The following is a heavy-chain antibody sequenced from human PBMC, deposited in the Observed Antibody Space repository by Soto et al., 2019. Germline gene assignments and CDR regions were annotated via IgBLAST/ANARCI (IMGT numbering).Heavy chain of an antibody. CDR2: IYQSGIT. CDR3: ARGFSFSDNSDNDRIYFYYGLNV. J-gene: IGHJ6*02. CDR1: CGSITTGHW. V-gene: IGHV4-4*02. D-gene: IGHD2-15*01. Sequence: SETLSLTCDVSCGSITTGHWWTWVRQSPGKGLEWIGEIYQSGITNYNPSLNSRLSISMDQSKNQFSLKLTSVTAADTALYFCARGFSFSDNSDNDRIYFYYGLNVWGQGTTVTVSS.